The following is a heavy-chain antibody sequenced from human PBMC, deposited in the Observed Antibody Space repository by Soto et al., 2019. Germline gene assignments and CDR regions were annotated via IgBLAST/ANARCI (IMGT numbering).Heavy chain of an antibody. D-gene: IGHD2-2*01. V-gene: IGHV5-51*01. CDR3: ARWAVVVVPAAPLLDYGMDV. CDR1: GYSFTSYW. CDR2: IYPGDSDT. Sequence: GESLKISCKGSGYSFTSYWIGWVRQMPGKGLEWMGIIYPGDSDTRYSPSFQGQVTISADKSISTAYLQWSSLKASDTAMYYCARWAVVVVPAAPLLDYGMDVWGQGTAVTVSS. J-gene: IGHJ6*02.